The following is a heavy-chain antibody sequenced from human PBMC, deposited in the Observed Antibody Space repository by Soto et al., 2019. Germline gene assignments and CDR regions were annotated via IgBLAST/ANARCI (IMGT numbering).Heavy chain of an antibody. V-gene: IGHV1-69*13. Sequence: SVKVSCKASGGTFSSYAISWVRQAPGQGLEWMGGIIPIFGTANYAQKFQGRVTITADESTSTAYVELSSLRSEDTAVYYCASGSSSSGAFDIWGQGTMVTVSS. CDR3: ASGSSSSGAFDI. CDR1: GGTFSSYA. J-gene: IGHJ3*02. CDR2: IIPIFGTA. D-gene: IGHD6-6*01.